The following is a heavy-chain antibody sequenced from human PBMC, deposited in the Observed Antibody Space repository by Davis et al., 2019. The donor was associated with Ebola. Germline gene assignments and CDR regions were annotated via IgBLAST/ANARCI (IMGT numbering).Heavy chain of an antibody. CDR3: ARGGRYCSSTSYYYYYYYYMDV. V-gene: IGHV4-59*01. Sequence: PSETLSLTCTVSGGSISSYYWSWIRQPPGKGLEWIGYIYYSGSTNSNPSLKSRVTISVDTSKNQFSLKLSSVTAADTAVYYCARGGRYCSSTSYYYYYYYYMDVWGKGTTVTVSS. CDR1: GGSISSYY. CDR2: IYYSGST. J-gene: IGHJ6*03. D-gene: IGHD2-2*01.